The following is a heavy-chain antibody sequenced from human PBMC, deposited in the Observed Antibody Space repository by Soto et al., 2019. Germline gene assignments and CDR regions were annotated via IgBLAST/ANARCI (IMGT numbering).Heavy chain of an antibody. V-gene: IGHV4-59*08. CDR1: GASISSYY. Sequence: QVQLQESGPGLVRPSETLSLTCTVSGASISSYYWGWIRQPPGKGLEWIGHIFYSGSTNYNPSLESRITISVDASNNQFSLKVNSVTADDTALYYCARHSPIGNNWNYFDYWGQGTLVTVSS. CDR2: IFYSGST. D-gene: IGHD1-1*01. J-gene: IGHJ4*02. CDR3: ARHSPIGNNWNYFDY.